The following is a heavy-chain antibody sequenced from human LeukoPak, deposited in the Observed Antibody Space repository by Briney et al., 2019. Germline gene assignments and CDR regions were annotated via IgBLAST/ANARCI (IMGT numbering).Heavy chain of an antibody. CDR3: ARDRGRSYGSFDY. D-gene: IGHD5-18*01. J-gene: IGHJ4*02. CDR1: GGSISSYY. CDR2: VYTDGTT. V-gene: IGHV4-4*07. Sequence: SETLSLTCTVSGGSISSYYWSWIRQPAGKGLEWIGRVYTDGTTSYNPSLKSRVTMSVDTSKNQFSLNLNSVTAADTAMYYCARDRGRSYGSFDYWGQGTLVTVSS.